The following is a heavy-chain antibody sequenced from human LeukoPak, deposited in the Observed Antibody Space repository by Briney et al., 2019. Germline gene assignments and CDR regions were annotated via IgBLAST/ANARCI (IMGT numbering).Heavy chain of an antibody. CDR2: IYSGGTT. CDR1: GFTVSSNY. Sequence: GGSLRLSCAASGFTVSSNYMSWVRQAPGKGLEWVSLIYSGGTTYYADSVKGRFTISRDNSKNTLYLQMNSLRAEDTAVYYCARDQSIAAMVSNYMDVWGKGTTVTVSS. J-gene: IGHJ6*03. CDR3: ARDQSIAAMVSNYMDV. V-gene: IGHV3-53*01. D-gene: IGHD5-18*01.